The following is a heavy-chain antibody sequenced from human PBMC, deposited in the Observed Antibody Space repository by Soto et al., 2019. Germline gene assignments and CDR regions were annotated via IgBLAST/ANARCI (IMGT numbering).Heavy chain of an antibody. CDR2: ISAYNGNT. V-gene: IGHV1-18*01. CDR3: ARAWVIFGVVIEHPLFHYYYMDV. D-gene: IGHD3-3*01. Sequence: ASVKVSCKASGYTFTSYGISWVRQAPGQGLEWMGWISAYNGNTNYAQKLQGRVTMTTDTSTSTAYMELRSLRSDDTAVYYCARAWVIFGVVIEHPLFHYYYMDVWGKGTTVTVSS. CDR1: GYTFTSYG. J-gene: IGHJ6*03.